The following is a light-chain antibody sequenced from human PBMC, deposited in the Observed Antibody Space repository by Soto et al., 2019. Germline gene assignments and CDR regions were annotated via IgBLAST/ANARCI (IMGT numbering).Light chain of an antibody. CDR3: QQYNNWPPIT. J-gene: IGKJ5*01. Sequence: EVVMTQSPATLSVSPGHTVTLSCRANQTITSNLAWYQQKPGQAPRLLIYGASTRATGIPARFSGSGSGTEFTLTISSLQSEHFAVYYCQQYNNWPPITFGQGTRLEIK. CDR1: QTITSN. V-gene: IGKV3-15*01. CDR2: GAS.